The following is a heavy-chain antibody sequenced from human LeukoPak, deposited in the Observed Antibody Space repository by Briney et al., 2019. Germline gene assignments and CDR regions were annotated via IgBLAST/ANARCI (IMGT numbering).Heavy chain of an antibody. CDR3: ARHAENGSDRFDY. CDR1: GGSLNIYY. CDR2: IYYSGST. D-gene: IGHD5-12*01. J-gene: IGHJ4*02. Sequence: SETLSLTYTVSGGSLNIYYWSWIRQPPGKGLEWIGYIYYSGSTNYNPSLKSRVTISIDTSKSHFSLKLSSVTAADTAVYYCARHAENGSDRFDYWGQGTLVTVSS. V-gene: IGHV4-59*08.